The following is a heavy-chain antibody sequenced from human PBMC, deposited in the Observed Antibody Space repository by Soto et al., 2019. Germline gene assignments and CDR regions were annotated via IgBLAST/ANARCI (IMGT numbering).Heavy chain of an antibody. D-gene: IGHD6-13*01. V-gene: IGHV3-11*01. J-gene: IGHJ4*02. Sequence: QVQLVESGGDLVKPGGSLRLSRAASGFTFSDYYMSWIRQAPGKGLEWVSYISSSGYTMYYADSVKGRFTISRDNAKTSLSLLMNGLRAEDTAVYYCARMYSSSWYYFDHWGQGALVTVSS. CDR1: GFTFSDYY. CDR3: ARMYSSSWYYFDH. CDR2: ISSSGYTM.